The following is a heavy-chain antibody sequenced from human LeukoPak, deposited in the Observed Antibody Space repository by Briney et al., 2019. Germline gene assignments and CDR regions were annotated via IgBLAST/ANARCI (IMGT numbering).Heavy chain of an antibody. CDR3: ARGSGYSYGFYY. CDR2: INSDGSST. J-gene: IGHJ4*02. CDR1: RFTFSSYW. V-gene: IGHV3-74*01. Sequence: PGGSLRLSCAASRFTFSSYWMHWVRQAPGKGLVWVSRINSDGSSTSYADSVKGRLTISRDNAKNTLYLQMNSLRAEDTAVYYCARGSGYSYGFYYWGQGTLVTVSS. D-gene: IGHD5-18*01.